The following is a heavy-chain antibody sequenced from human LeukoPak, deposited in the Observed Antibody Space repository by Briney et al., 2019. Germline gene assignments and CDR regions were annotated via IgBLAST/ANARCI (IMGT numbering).Heavy chain of an antibody. CDR1: GFTDSSNY. D-gene: IGHD3-16*01. V-gene: IGHV3-53*01. CDR2: IYSGGST. J-gene: IGHJ6*02. Sequence: PGGSLTLSCAASGFTDSSNYMSWARRARGKGLEWLSVIYSGGSTYYADPVKGRFTISRDNSKDTLYLQMNSLTSEDTAVYYWATRSAGGYYYHGMDVWGQGTTVTVSS. CDR3: ATRSAGGYYYHGMDV.